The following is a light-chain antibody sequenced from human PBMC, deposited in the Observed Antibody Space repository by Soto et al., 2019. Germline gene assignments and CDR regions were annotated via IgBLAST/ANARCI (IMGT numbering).Light chain of an antibody. CDR2: EVS. Sequence: QSVLTQPASVSGSPGQSITISCTGTSSDVGGYNYVSWYQQHPGKAPKLMIYEVSNRPSGVSNRFSGSKSGNTASLTVSGLQAEDEADYYCSSHGGANNFYVFGTGTKVTVL. CDR3: SSHGGANNFYV. J-gene: IGLJ1*01. CDR1: SSDVGGYNY. V-gene: IGLV2-14*01.